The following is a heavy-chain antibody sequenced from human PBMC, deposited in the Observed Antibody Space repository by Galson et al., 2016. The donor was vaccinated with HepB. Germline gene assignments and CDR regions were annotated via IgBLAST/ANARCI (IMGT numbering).Heavy chain of an antibody. CDR1: TFSSYW. CDR2: INGDGRST. CDR3: ARSGYFSTTGCYVAKRVPDY. V-gene: IGHV3-74*01. J-gene: IGHJ4*02. Sequence: TFSSYWMHWVRQAPGKGLVWVSHINGDGRSTTYADSVKGRFTISRDNAKNTLYLQMNSLRAEDTALYYCARSGYFSTTGCYVAKRVPDYWGQGILVTVSS. D-gene: IGHD2-2*01.